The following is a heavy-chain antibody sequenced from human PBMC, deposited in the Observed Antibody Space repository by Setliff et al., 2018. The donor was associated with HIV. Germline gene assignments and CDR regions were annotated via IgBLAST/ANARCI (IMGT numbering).Heavy chain of an antibody. V-gene: IGHV1-69*05. Sequence: SVKVSCKASGGTFSNYGMSWVRQAPGQGLEWMGGIIPISGTANYAQKFQGRVTITTDESTSTAYMELSGLRSEDTAVYYCARHLPDVDGYALDIWGQGTMVTVSS. D-gene: IGHD3-9*01. J-gene: IGHJ3*02. CDR1: GGTFSNYG. CDR3: ARHLPDVDGYALDI. CDR2: IIPISGTA.